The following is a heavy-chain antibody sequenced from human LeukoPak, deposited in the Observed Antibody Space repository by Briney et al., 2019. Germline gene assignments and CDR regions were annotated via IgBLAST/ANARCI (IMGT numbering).Heavy chain of an antibody. CDR2: INSDGSST. D-gene: IGHD2-15*01. V-gene: IGHV3-74*01. CDR3: ARDEALGYCSGGSCYSLSFIDY. Sequence: PAGSLRLSCAASGFTFSSYAMSWVRQAPGKGLVWVSRINSDGSSTSYADSVKGRFTISRDNAKNTLYLQMNSLRAEDTAVYYCARDEALGYCSGGSCYSLSFIDYWGQGTLVTVSS. J-gene: IGHJ4*02. CDR1: GFTFSSYA.